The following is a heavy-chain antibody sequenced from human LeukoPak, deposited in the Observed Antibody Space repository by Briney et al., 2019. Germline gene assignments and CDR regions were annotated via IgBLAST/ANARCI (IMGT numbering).Heavy chain of an antibody. Sequence: PGRSLRLSCAASGFTFSSYSMNWVRQAPGKGLEWVSSISSTSTYIYYADSVKGRFTISRGNAKAKNSLYLQMNSLRAEDTAVYYCARDTSYDSSGSPFDYWGQGTLVTVSS. CDR3: ARDTSYDSSGSPFDY. CDR1: GFTFSSYS. V-gene: IGHV3-21*01. D-gene: IGHD3-22*01. CDR2: ISSTSTYI. J-gene: IGHJ4*02.